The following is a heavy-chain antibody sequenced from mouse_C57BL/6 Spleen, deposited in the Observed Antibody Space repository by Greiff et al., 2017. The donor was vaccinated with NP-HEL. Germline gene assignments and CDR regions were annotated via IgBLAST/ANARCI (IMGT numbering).Heavy chain of an antibody. D-gene: IGHD1-1*01. CDR3: AKEGDGNYAMDY. CDR1: GFSLTSYG. V-gene: IGHV2-4*01. J-gene: IGHJ4*01. Sequence: QVQLQQSGPGLVQPSQSLSITCTVSGFSLTSYGVHWVRQPPGKGLEWLGVIWSGGSTDYNAAFISRLSSSKDNTKSQVFFKMNSLRADDTAIYYCAKEGDGNYAMDYWGQGTSVTVSS. CDR2: IWSGGST.